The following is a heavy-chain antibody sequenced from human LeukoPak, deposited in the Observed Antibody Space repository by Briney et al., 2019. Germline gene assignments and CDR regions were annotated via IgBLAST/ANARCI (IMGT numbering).Heavy chain of an antibody. CDR1: GFTVSSNY. CDR2: INDDGSAT. J-gene: IGHJ4*02. V-gene: IGHV3-74*01. Sequence: GGSLRLSCAASGFTVSSNYMSWVRQAPGKGLVWVSRINDDGSATFYADSVKGRFTISRDNAKNTLFLQINSLRAEDTAVYYCAREILAPGKTHDYWGQGTLVTVSS. CDR3: AREILAPGKTHDY.